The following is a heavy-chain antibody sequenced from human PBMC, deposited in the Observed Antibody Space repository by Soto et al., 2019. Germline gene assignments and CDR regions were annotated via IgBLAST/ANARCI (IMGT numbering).Heavy chain of an antibody. D-gene: IGHD3-10*01. V-gene: IGHV1-18*01. CDR1: GYSFTTYG. CDR3: AREVTAPYNNNGMHV. Sequence: QVQLVQSRGEVKKPGASVKVSCKTSGYSFTTYGISWVRQAPGQGLEWMGWISGYNGNTNYAQNLQGRVIITTDTPRSSAYEELRRLSSDDTAVYSCAREVTAPYNNNGMHVWAPGSTVTVSS. CDR2: ISGYNGNT. J-gene: IGHJ6*02.